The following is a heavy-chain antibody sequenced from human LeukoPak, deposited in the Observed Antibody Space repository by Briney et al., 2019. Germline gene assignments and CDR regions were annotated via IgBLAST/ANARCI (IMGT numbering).Heavy chain of an antibody. V-gene: IGHV3-9*01. CDR2: ISWNSGSI. CDR1: GFTFDDYA. CDR3: AKDKGIAAAGHFDY. J-gene: IGHJ4*02. D-gene: IGHD6-13*01. Sequence: PGRSLRLSCAASGFTFDDYAMHWVRQAPGKGLEWVSGISWNSGSIGYADSVKGRFTISRDNAKNSLYLQMNSLRAEDTALYYCAKDKGIAAAGHFDYWGRGTLVTVSS.